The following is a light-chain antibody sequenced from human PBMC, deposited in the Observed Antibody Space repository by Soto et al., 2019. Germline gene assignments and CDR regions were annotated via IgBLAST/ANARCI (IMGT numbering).Light chain of an antibody. CDR1: QSISSY. CDR2: ATS. CDR3: QQTHTFPLT. Sequence: DIQMTQSPSSLSASVGDRVTITCRASQSISSYLNWYQQKPGKAPKLLIYATSNLQSGVPSRFSGSGSGTDFTLTISSLHPEDFATYYCQQTHTFPLTFGPGTKVDIK. J-gene: IGKJ3*01. V-gene: IGKV1-39*01.